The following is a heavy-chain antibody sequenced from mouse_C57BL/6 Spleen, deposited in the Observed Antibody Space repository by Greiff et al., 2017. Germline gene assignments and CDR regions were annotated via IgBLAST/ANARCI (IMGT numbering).Heavy chain of an antibody. CDR3: ARSIYYDYDGFAY. V-gene: IGHV5-4*01. Sequence: EVQGVESGGGLVKPGGSLKLSCAASGFTFSSYAMSWVRQTPEKRLEWVATISDGGSYTYYPDNVKGRFTISRDNAKNNLYLQMSHLKSEDTAMYYCARSIYYDYDGFAYWGQGTLVTVSA. D-gene: IGHD2-4*01. CDR1: GFTFSSYA. J-gene: IGHJ3*01. CDR2: ISDGGSYT.